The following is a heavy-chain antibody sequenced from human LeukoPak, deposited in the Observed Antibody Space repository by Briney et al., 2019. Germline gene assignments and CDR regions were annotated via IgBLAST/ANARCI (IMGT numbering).Heavy chain of an antibody. J-gene: IGHJ3*01. CDR3: ARIKCSTICYKVSTAFDF. Sequence: SETLSLTSAVYGGSFSGYYWSWIRQPPGKGLEWIGEINHSGSTNYNPSLKSRVTISVDTSKNQYSLKLSSVTAADTAVYYFARIKCSTICYKVSTAFDFWGQGTMVTVSS. V-gene: IGHV4-34*01. CDR1: GGSFSGYY. CDR2: INHSGST. D-gene: IGHD2-2*02.